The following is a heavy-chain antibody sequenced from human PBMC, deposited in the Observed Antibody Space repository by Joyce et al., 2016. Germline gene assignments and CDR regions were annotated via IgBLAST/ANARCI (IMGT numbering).Heavy chain of an antibody. D-gene: IGHD3-22*01. CDR3: ARGGIVYDYSMDL. Sequence: EVQLVESGGGLVKPGGSLRMSCAASVFTFSTSSMGWFRGAPGKGLEWVSAISSDSTYIFYADSVKGRFTVSRDNAKNSLYLQMNSLRAEDTAVFFCARGGIVYDYSMDLWGQGTTVTVSS. CDR2: ISSDSTYI. J-gene: IGHJ6*02. CDR1: VFTFSTSS. V-gene: IGHV3-21*02.